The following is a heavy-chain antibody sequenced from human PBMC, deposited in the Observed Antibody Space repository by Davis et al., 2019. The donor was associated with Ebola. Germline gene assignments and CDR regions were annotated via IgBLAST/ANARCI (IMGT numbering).Heavy chain of an antibody. CDR2: ISSSSSTI. Sequence: GESLKISCAASGFTFSSYSMNWVRQAPGKGLEWVSYISSSSSTIYYADSVKGRFTISRDNAKNSLYLQMNSLRDEDTAVYYCARDRGPLRYFDWLLEYYFDYWGQGTLVTVSS. CDR3: ARDRGPLRYFDWLLEYYFDY. D-gene: IGHD3-9*01. CDR1: GFTFSSYS. V-gene: IGHV3-48*02. J-gene: IGHJ4*02.